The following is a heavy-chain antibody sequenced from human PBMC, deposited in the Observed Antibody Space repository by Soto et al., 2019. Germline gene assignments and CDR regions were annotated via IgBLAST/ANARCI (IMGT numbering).Heavy chain of an antibody. J-gene: IGHJ4*02. Sequence: EVQLVESGGGVVQPGRSLRLSCAASGFTFDDYDMHWFRQAPVKGLEWVSVISWHSGNIAYADAVKGRFTISRDNAKNSLYLQMNSLRFEDTAVYYCVKEVDKAAILPYFDHWGQGTLVTVSS. CDR1: GFTFDDYD. CDR2: ISWHSGNI. CDR3: VKEVDKAAILPYFDH. V-gene: IGHV3-9*01. D-gene: IGHD5-18*01.